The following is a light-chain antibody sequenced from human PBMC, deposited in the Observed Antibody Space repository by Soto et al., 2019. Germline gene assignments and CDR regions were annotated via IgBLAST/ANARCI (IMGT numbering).Light chain of an antibody. CDR1: SSNIGNNA. J-gene: IGLJ2*01. CDR2: YDD. V-gene: IGLV1-36*01. Sequence: QSVLTQPPSVSEAPRQRVTISCSGSSSNIGNNAVNWYQQLPGKAPKLLIYYDDLLPSGVSDRFSGSKSGTSASLAISGLRSEDAADYYCAAWDDSLNGVVFGGGTKLTVL. CDR3: AAWDDSLNGVV.